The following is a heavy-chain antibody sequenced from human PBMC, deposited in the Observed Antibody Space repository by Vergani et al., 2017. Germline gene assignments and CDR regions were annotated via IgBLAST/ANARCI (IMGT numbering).Heavy chain of an antibody. J-gene: IGHJ6*02. Sequence: VQLVESGGGVVQPGRSLRLSCAASGFTFSSYSMNWVRQAPGKGLEWVSSISSSSSYIYYADSVKGRFTISRDNAKNSLYLQMNSLRAEDTAVYYCARDLAYYDFWSGYYSYYYGMDVWGQGTTVTVSS. V-gene: IGHV3-21*01. D-gene: IGHD3-3*01. CDR3: ARDLAYYDFWSGYYSYYYGMDV. CDR1: GFTFSSYS. CDR2: ISSSSSYI.